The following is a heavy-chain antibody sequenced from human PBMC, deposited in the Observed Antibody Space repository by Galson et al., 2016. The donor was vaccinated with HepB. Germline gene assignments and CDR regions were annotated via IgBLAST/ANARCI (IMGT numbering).Heavy chain of an antibody. Sequence: SLRLSCAASGFTFSDHYMDWVRQAPGKGLEWVGRTRNKASSYSTEYAASVKGRFTISRDDSKNSLYLLMNSLKTEDTAVYYCARDSGTYEIDYWGQGTLVTVSS. CDR1: GFTFSDHY. V-gene: IGHV3-72*01. J-gene: IGHJ4*02. CDR2: TRNKASSYST. CDR3: ARDSGTYEIDY. D-gene: IGHD1-26*01.